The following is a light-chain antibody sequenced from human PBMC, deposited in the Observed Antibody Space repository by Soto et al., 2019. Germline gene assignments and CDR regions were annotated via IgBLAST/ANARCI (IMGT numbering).Light chain of an antibody. CDR1: SSDVGGYNY. V-gene: IGLV2-14*01. J-gene: IGLJ1*01. CDR3: SSYTSSSTRD. CDR2: DVS. Sequence: QSVLTQPASVSGSPGQSITISCTGTSSDVGGYNYVSWYQQHPGKAPKLMIYDVSNRPSGVSNRFSGSKSGNTASLTISGLQAEDEADYYCSSYTSSSTRDFVTVTNVTVL.